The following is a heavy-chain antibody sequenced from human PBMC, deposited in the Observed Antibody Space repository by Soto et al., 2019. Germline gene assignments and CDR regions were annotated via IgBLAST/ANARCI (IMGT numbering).Heavy chain of an antibody. V-gene: IGHV3-30*18. D-gene: IGHD6-6*01. J-gene: IGHJ4*02. CDR2: ISYDGSNK. CDR1: GFTFSSYG. Sequence: PGGSLRLSCAASGFTFSSYGMHWVRQAPGKGLEWVAVISYDGSNKYYADSVKGRFTISRDNSKNTLYLQMNSLRAEDTAVYYCAKLISYSSSAMYYFDYWGQGT. CDR3: AKLISYSSSAMYYFDY.